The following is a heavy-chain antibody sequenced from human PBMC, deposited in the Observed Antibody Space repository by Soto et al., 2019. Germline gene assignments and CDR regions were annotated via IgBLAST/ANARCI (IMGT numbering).Heavy chain of an antibody. Sequence: EVQLLESGGGLVQPGGSLRLSCSASGFPFSTYAMNWVRQAPGKGLEWVSTISLSGDTTYYADSVRGRFAVSRDNSKNTIYLQMNSLRAEDTAIYYCATRHLPYCSGGTCNPFDFWGQGTLVTVSS. J-gene: IGHJ4*02. V-gene: IGHV3-23*01. CDR2: ISLSGDTT. CDR1: GFPFSTYA. D-gene: IGHD2-15*01. CDR3: ATRHLPYCSGGTCNPFDF.